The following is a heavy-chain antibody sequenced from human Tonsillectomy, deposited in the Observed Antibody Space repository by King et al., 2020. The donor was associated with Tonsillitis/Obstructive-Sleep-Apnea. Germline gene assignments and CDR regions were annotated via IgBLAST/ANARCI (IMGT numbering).Heavy chain of an antibody. Sequence: LQLQESGPGLVKPSETLSLTCTVFGGPISSGSYYWGWIRQPPGKGLEWIGSIYHSGRTYYNPSLKSRVTISVDPSKNQFSLKLSSVTAADTAVYYCARQVDLEWLLYFDNWGQGTLVTVSS. CDR1: GGPISSGSYY. V-gene: IGHV4-39*01. CDR3: ARQVDLEWLLYFDN. CDR2: IYHSGRT. D-gene: IGHD3-3*01. J-gene: IGHJ4*02.